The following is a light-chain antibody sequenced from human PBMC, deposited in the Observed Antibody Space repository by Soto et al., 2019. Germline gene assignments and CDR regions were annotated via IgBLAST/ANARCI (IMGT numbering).Light chain of an antibody. CDR2: DVR. CDR1: STDVGTYNY. CDR3: LSSTTNISRHV. J-gene: IGLJ1*01. Sequence: QSALTQPASVSGSPGQCVTISCSGTSTDVGTYNYFSWYQQHPDAPPKLIIYDVRNRPPGVSDRFSGSKSGTTVSLIISDLQAEDEADYYCLSSTTNISRHVLGTGTKVTVL. V-gene: IGLV2-14*03.